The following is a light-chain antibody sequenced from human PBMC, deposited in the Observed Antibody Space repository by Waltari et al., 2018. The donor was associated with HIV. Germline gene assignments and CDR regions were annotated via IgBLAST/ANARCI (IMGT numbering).Light chain of an antibody. Sequence: SYELIQPPSVSVSPGQTASITGSGDTVGEKYPCWYQQRPGQSPVLVIYQATKRPSGIPERFSASKSGNTATLTISGTQVMDEAHYYCQAWDNNTWMFGGGTKLTVL. CDR2: QAT. V-gene: IGLV3-1*01. CDR3: QAWDNNTWM. CDR1: TVGEKY. J-gene: IGLJ3*02.